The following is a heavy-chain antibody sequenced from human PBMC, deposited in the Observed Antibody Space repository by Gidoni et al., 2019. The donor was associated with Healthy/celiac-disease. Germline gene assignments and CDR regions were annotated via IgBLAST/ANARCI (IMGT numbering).Heavy chain of an antibody. V-gene: IGHV1-69*06. CDR1: AGTFSSYA. Sequence: QVQLVQSGAEGKKPGSTVKGSCKDSAGTFSSYAISWVRQAPGQGLEWMGGIIHIFGTANYAQKFQGRVTIPADKSTSTAYMELSSLRSEDTAVYYCARDHFAGIYAFDIWGQGTMVTVSS. D-gene: IGHD1-20*01. CDR3: ARDHFAGIYAFDI. CDR2: IIHIFGTA. J-gene: IGHJ3*02.